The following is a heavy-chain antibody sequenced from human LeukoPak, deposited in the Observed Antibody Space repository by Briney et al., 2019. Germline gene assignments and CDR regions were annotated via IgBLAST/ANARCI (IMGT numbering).Heavy chain of an antibody. CDR3: ASFVRSGYYPGWFDP. Sequence: GGSLRLSCAAFGFTFSSYSMNWVRQAPGKGLEWVSSISSSSSYIYYADSVKGRFTISRDNAKNSLYLQMNSLRAEDTAVYYCASFVRSGYYPGWFDPWGQGTLVTVSP. D-gene: IGHD3-22*01. V-gene: IGHV3-21*01. CDR2: ISSSSSYI. CDR1: GFTFSSYS. J-gene: IGHJ5*02.